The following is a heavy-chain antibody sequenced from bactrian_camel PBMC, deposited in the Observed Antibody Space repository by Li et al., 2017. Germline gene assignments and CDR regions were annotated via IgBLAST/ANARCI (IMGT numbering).Heavy chain of an antibody. Sequence: VQLVESGGGSVQAGGSLRLSCVGSGFTYSRCCIGWFRQAPGQEREAVAITDSDGVATYADSVKGRFTISKDAAKNNLYLQMNSLQPEDTAMYYCAANRLGSSWCLARRPNDNIWGQGTQVTVS. CDR3: AANRLGSSWCLARRPNDNI. CDR2: TDSDGVA. V-gene: IGHV3S55*01. CDR1: GFTYSRCC. J-gene: IGHJ4*01. D-gene: IGHD6*01.